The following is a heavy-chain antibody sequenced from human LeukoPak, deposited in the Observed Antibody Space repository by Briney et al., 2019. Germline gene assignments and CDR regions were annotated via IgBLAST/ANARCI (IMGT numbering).Heavy chain of an antibody. Sequence: TSETLSLTCTVSGGSISSGGYYWSWIRQHPGEGLEWIGYIYYSGSTYYNPSLKSRVTISVDTSKNQFSLKLSSVTAADTAMCYCARDRASGSYYLRYFDYWGQGTLVTVSS. CDR1: GGSISSGGYY. J-gene: IGHJ4*02. CDR3: ARDRASGSYYLRYFDY. V-gene: IGHV4-31*03. CDR2: IYYSGST. D-gene: IGHD1-26*01.